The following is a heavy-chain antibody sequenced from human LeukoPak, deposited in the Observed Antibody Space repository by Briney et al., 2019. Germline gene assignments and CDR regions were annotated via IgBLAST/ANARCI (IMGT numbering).Heavy chain of an antibody. Sequence: GRSLRPSCAASGFTFDDYAMHWVRQAPGKGLEGVSGISWNSGSIGYANSVKGRFTISRDNTNNSLFLQMNSLRAEDTALYYCVKALPYYYGSGSYYNSYYFDYWGQGTLVTVSS. CDR3: VKALPYYYGSGSYYNSYYFDY. CDR1: GFTFDDYA. J-gene: IGHJ4*02. CDR2: ISWNSGSI. V-gene: IGHV3-9*01. D-gene: IGHD3-10*01.